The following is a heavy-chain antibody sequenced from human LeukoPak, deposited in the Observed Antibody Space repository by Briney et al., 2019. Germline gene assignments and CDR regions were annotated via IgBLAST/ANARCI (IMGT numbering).Heavy chain of an antibody. CDR3: ARDPGDFGVVTYFDY. V-gene: IGHV3-30-3*01. D-gene: IGHD3-3*01. CDR1: GFTFSSYA. CDR2: ISYDGSNK. J-gene: IGHJ4*02. Sequence: GGSLRPSCAASGFTFSSYAMHWVRQAPGKGLEWVAVISYDGSNKYYADSVKGRFTISRDNSKNTLYLQMNSLRAEDTAVYYCARDPGDFGVVTYFDYWGQGTLVTVSS.